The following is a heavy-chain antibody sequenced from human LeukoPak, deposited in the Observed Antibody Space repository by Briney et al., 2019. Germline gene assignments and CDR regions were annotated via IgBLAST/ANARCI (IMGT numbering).Heavy chain of an antibody. V-gene: IGHV3-7*03. CDR3: ARASVVVITPEYFQH. CDR1: GFTFSSYW. Sequence: GGSLRLSCAASGFTFSSYWMSWVRQAPGKGLEWVANIKQDGSEKYYVGSVKGRFTISRDNAKNSLYLQMNSLRAEDTAVYYCARASVVVITPEYFQHWGQGTLVTVSS. D-gene: IGHD3-22*01. CDR2: IKQDGSEK. J-gene: IGHJ1*01.